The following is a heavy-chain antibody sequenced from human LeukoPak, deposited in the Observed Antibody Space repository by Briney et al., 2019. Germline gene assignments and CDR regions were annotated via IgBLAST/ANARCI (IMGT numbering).Heavy chain of an antibody. V-gene: IGHV3-33*06. J-gene: IGHJ1*01. CDR3: AKSLRIVGATTGHFQH. CDR1: GFTFSSYG. CDR2: IWYDGSNK. Sequence: GGSLRLSCAASGFTFSSYGMHWVRQAPGKGLEWVAVIWYDGSNKYYADSVKGRFTISRDNSKNTLYLQMNSLRVEDTAVYYCAKSLRIVGATTGHFQHWGQGTLVTVSS. D-gene: IGHD1-26*01.